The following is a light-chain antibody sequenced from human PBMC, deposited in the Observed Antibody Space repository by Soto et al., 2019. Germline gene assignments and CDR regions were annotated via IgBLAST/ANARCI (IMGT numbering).Light chain of an antibody. Sequence: DFVMTQSPDSLAVSLGERATINCKSSQSLLHTSNNKNYLAWYQQKPGRPPKLLIYWASTRESGVPDRFSGSGSGTDFTLTISSLQAEDVAVYYCQQYYTTPFTFGPGTKVDV. J-gene: IGKJ3*01. CDR2: WAS. CDR1: QSLLHTSNNKNY. V-gene: IGKV4-1*01. CDR3: QQYYTTPFT.